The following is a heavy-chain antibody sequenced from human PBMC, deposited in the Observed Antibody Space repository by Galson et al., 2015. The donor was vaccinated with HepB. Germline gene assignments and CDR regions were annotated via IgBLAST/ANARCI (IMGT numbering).Heavy chain of an antibody. J-gene: IGHJ4*02. V-gene: IGHV3-74*01. CDR2: INIGGRKT. Sequence: SLRLSCAASGYTFSNYWMHWVRQAPGMGLESVSRINIGGRKTDYVDSVKGRFTISRDDAKNTLYLQMNTLRAEDTAVYYCVRGTSYWPWVDYWGQGVLVTVSS. D-gene: IGHD1-1*01. CDR1: GYTFSNYW. CDR3: VRGTSYWPWVDY.